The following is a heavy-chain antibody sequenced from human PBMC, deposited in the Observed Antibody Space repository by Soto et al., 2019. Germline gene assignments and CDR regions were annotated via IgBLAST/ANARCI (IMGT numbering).Heavy chain of an antibody. CDR1: GLNFNKYW. Sequence: PGGSLRLSCAASGLNFNKYWMNWVRQAPGKGLEWVANIKEDGSEKHNVYSVRGRFTISNDNTNNFLYMQMNSLRAEDMAVYYCANSRYDSSGYHYWYFDYWGRGTPVTVSS. CDR3: ANSRYDSSGYHYWYFDY. CDR2: IKEDGSEK. D-gene: IGHD3-22*01. J-gene: IGHJ4*02. V-gene: IGHV3-7*01.